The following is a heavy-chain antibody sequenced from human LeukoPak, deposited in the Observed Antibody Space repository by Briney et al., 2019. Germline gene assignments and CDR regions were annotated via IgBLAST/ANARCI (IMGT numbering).Heavy chain of an antibody. CDR1: GASISSYY. J-gene: IGHJ2*01. CDR3: ARDGTSDYFPWYFDL. Sequence: PSETLSLTCTVSGASISSYYWSWIRQPPGKGLEWIGYIYYSGSTNYSPSLQSRVTISVDTSRNQFSLKLTSVTAADTAVYYCARDGTSDYFPWYFDLWGRGTLVTVSS. D-gene: IGHD1-7*01. V-gene: IGHV4-59*01. CDR2: IYYSGST.